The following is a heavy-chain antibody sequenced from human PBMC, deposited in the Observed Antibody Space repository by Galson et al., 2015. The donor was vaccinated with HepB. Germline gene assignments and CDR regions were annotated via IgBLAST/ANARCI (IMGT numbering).Heavy chain of an antibody. CDR3: AKDISIAAAA. CDR2: ISYDGSNK. J-gene: IGHJ5*02. D-gene: IGHD6-13*01. V-gene: IGHV3-30*18. Sequence: SLRLSCAASGFTFSSYGMHWVRQAPGKGLEWVAVISYDGSNKYYADSVKGRFTISRDNSKNTLYLQMNSLRAEDTAVYYCAKDISIAAAAWGQGTLVTVSS. CDR1: GFTFSSYG.